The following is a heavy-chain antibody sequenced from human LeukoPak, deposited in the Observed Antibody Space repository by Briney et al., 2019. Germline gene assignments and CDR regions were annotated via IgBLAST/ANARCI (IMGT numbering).Heavy chain of an antibody. V-gene: IGHV4-34*01. D-gene: IGHD1-26*01. Sequence: SETLSLTCAVCGGSFSGYYWSWIRQPPGKGLEWIGEINHSGSTNYNPSLKSRVTISVDTSKNQFSLKLSSVTAADTAVYYCARGGGSGSYSYFDYWGQGTLVTVSS. CDR3: ARGGGSGSYSYFDY. CDR2: INHSGST. CDR1: GGSFSGYY. J-gene: IGHJ4*02.